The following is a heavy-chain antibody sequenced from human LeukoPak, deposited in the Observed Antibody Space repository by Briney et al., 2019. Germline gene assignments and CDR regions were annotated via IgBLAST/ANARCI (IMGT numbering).Heavy chain of an antibody. Sequence: GASVKVSCKASGYTFTSYGISWVRQAPGQGLEWMGWISAYNGNTNYAQKLQGRVTMTTDTPTSTAYMELRSLRSDDTAVYYCARVSSSNALPYYYYYYMDVWGKGTTVTVSS. CDR3: ARVSSSNALPYYYYYYMDV. CDR2: ISAYNGNT. CDR1: GYTFTSYG. V-gene: IGHV1-18*01. D-gene: IGHD6-13*01. J-gene: IGHJ6*03.